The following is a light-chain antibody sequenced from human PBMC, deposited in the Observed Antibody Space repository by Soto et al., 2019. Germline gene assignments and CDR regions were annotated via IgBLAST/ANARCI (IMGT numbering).Light chain of an antibody. CDR1: SSDVGGYNY. Sequence: QSVLTQPRSVSGSPGQSVTISCTGTSSDVGGYNYVSWYQQHPGKAPKLIIYDVNRRPSGVPDRFSGSKSGNTASLTVSGLQAGDEADYYCSSYAGSSTYVFGTGTKVTVL. CDR3: SSYAGSSTYV. CDR2: DVN. V-gene: IGLV2-11*01. J-gene: IGLJ1*01.